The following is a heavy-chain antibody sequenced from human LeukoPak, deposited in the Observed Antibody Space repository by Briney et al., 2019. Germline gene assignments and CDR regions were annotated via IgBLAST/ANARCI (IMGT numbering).Heavy chain of an antibody. J-gene: IGHJ3*02. CDR1: GGSISSYY. CDR3: ARGVENPYYYDSSSWAFDI. D-gene: IGHD3-22*01. V-gene: IGHV4-59*08. Sequence: PSETLSLTCTVSGGSISSYYWSWIRQPPGKGLEWIGYIYYSGSTNYNPSLKSRVTISVDTSKNQFSLKLSSVTAADTAVYYCARGVENPYYYDSSSWAFDIWGQGTMVTVSS. CDR2: IYYSGST.